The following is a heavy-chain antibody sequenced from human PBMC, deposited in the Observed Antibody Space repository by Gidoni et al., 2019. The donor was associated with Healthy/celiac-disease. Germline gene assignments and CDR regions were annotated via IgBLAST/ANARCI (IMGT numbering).Heavy chain of an antibody. V-gene: IGHV3-15*07. J-gene: IGHJ4*02. CDR2: IKSKTDGGTT. Sequence: EVQLVESGGGLVKPGGSLRLSCAASGFTFSNAWMNWVRQAPGKGLEWVGRIKSKTDGGTTDYAAPVKGRFTISRDDSKNTLYLQMNSLKTEDTAVYYCTTRRGFGELPFDYWGQGTLDTVSS. D-gene: IGHD3-10*01. CDR1: GFTFSNAW. CDR3: TTRRGFGELPFDY.